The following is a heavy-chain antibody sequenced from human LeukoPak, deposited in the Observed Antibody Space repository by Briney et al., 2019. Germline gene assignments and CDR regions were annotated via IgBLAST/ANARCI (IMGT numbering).Heavy chain of an antibody. CDR3: AKDKVPIPYGIDV. Sequence: SLRLSCAASGFTFDDYGMHWVRQVPGKGLEWISGINWNGESIVYADPVKGRFTISRDNAKNSLYLQMNDLRPEDTALYYCAKDKVPIPYGIDVWGQGTTVIVSS. D-gene: IGHD1-1*01. CDR2: INWNGESI. CDR1: GFTFDDYG. J-gene: IGHJ6*02. V-gene: IGHV3-9*01.